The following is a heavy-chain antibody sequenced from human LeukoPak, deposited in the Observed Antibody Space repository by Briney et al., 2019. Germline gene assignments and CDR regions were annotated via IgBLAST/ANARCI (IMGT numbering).Heavy chain of an antibody. V-gene: IGHV3-7*01. J-gene: IGHJ4*02. Sequence: GGSLRLSCAASGFTFSDYWMSWVRQAPGKGLEWVAYIKQDGSDKYYVDSVKGRFTISKDNAKNSLYLQMNSLRAEDTAVYYCASVYDSSGYLSFDYWGQGTLVTVSS. CDR1: GFTFSDYW. D-gene: IGHD3-22*01. CDR3: ASVYDSSGYLSFDY. CDR2: IKQDGSDK.